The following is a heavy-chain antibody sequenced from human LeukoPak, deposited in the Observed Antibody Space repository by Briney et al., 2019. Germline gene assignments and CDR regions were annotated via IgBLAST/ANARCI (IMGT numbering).Heavy chain of an antibody. D-gene: IGHD5-18*01. Sequence: ASVKVSCKVSGYTLTELSMHWVRQAPGKGLEWMGGFDPEDGETIYAQKFQGRVTMTEDTSTDTAYMELSSLRAEDTAVYYCARDAPGNTALDYWGQGTLVTVSS. CDR1: GYTLTELS. J-gene: IGHJ4*02. V-gene: IGHV1-24*01. CDR2: FDPEDGET. CDR3: ARDAPGNTALDY.